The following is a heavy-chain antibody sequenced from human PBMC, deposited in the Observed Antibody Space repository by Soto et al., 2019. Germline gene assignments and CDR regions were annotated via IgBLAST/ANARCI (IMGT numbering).Heavy chain of an antibody. CDR3: AKAHGDYPSDYFDY. CDR1: GFTFSSYA. V-gene: IGHV3-23*01. D-gene: IGHD4-17*01. CDR2: ISGSGFST. J-gene: IGHJ4*02. Sequence: EVQLLESGGGLVQPGGSLRLSCAASGFTFSSYAMSWVRQAPGKGLEWVSAISGSGFSTYYADSVKGRFTVSRDTSKNTLFLQMNSLRAEATAVYYCAKAHGDYPSDYFDYWGQGTLVTVSS.